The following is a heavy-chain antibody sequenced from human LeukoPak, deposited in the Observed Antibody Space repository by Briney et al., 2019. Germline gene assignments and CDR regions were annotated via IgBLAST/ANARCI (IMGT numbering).Heavy chain of an antibody. J-gene: IGHJ4*02. D-gene: IGHD3-9*01. Sequence: GGSLRLSCAASGFTFSSYSMNWVRQAPGKGLEWVSYISSSSSTIYYADSVKGRFTISRDNSKNTLYLQMNSLRAEDTAVYYCTKERRRDDILTGSFSDWGQGILVTVSS. CDR1: GFTFSSYS. CDR3: TKERRRDDILTGSFSD. V-gene: IGHV3-48*01. CDR2: ISSSSSTI.